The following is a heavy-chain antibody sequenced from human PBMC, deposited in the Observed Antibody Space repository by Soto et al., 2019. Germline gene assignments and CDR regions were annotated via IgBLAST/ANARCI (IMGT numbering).Heavy chain of an antibody. CDR3: AKTSRYYDSSGYYSYYYYYGMDV. J-gene: IGHJ6*02. Sequence: TGGSLRLSCAASGFTFSQKWVSWVRQAPGKGPEWVANIKPDGSEIYYVDSVKGRFTISRDNAKSSLYLQMNGLRDEDTAVYYCAKTSRYYDSSGYYSYYYYYGMDVWGQGTTVTVSS. CDR1: GFTFSQKW. CDR2: IKPDGSEI. D-gene: IGHD3-22*01. V-gene: IGHV3-7*01.